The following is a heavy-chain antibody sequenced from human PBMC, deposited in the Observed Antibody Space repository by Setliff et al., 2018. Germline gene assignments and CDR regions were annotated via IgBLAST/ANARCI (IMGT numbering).Heavy chain of an antibody. D-gene: IGHD3-3*01. Sequence: PGGSLRLSCAASGFTLSSYEMNWVRQAPGKGLEWVSYISGSGSSIFYADSVKGRFTISRDNAKNSLYLQMNSLRAEDTAVYYCARLYRPESRYYFFDYWGQGTLVTVSS. J-gene: IGHJ4*02. CDR1: GFTLSSYE. CDR3: ARLYRPESRYYFFDY. V-gene: IGHV3-48*03. CDR2: ISGSGSSI.